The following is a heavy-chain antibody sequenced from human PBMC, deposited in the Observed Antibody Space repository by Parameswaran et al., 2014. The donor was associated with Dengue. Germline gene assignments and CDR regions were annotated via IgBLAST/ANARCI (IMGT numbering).Heavy chain of an antibody. V-gene: IGHV5-51*01. CDR2: IYPGDSDT. Sequence: VRQAPGKGLEWMGIIYPGDSDTRYSPSFQGQVTISADNVISTAYLQWSSLKASDTAMYYCARPRYNWNRSGAFDIWGQGTMVTVSS. CDR3: ARPRYNWNRSGAFDI. D-gene: IGHD1-20*01. J-gene: IGHJ3*02.